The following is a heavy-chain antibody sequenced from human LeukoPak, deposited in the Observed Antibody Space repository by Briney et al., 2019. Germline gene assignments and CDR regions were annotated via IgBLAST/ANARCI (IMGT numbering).Heavy chain of an antibody. Sequence: ASVKVSCKASGYTFASYGISWVRQAPGQGLEWVGWISAYNGDTKYAQHLQGRVTLTTDTSTGTAYMELRSLTSDDTALYYCARDTARITTPGGPDYWGQGTLVTVSS. CDR3: ARDTARITTPGGPDY. CDR1: GYTFASYG. D-gene: IGHD6-13*01. V-gene: IGHV1-18*01. J-gene: IGHJ4*02. CDR2: ISAYNGDT.